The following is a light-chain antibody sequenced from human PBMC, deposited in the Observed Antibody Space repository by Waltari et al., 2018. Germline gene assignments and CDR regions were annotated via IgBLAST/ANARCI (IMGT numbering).Light chain of an antibody. J-gene: IGKJ3*01. CDR2: SES. CDR3: QQIYSAPFT. V-gene: IGKV1-39*01. Sequence: EIQMTQSPSSLSVSVGDRFTITCRASQSIDRYLNWYQQKEGRAPNLLIYSESNLQSGVPSIFIGSGSGTDFTVTISSLQHEDFATYYCQQIYSAPFTFGPGTKVDI. CDR1: QSIDRY.